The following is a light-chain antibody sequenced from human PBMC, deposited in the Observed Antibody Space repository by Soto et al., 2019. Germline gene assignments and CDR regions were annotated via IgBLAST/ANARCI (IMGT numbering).Light chain of an antibody. CDR1: QSVSTY. Sequence: EIVLTQSPATLSMSPGERATLSCRASQSVSTYLAWYQQKPGQAPRLLIFDASNRASGIPSRFSGSGSGTNFTLTISRLEPEDFAVYFCQQRSQWPPLTFGGGTKVAIK. J-gene: IGKJ4*01. V-gene: IGKV3-11*01. CDR2: DAS. CDR3: QQRSQWPPLT.